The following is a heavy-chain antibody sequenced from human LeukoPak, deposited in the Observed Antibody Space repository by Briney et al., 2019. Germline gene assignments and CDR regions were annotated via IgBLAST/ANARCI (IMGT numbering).Heavy chain of an antibody. Sequence: PGGSLRLSCAASGFTFSSYAMQWVRQAPGKGLEWVAVISYDGSNKYYADSVKGRFTISRDNSKNTLYLQMNSLRAEDTAVYYCAREYPTDSSSWHRYFDYWGQGTLVTVSS. J-gene: IGHJ4*02. CDR2: ISYDGSNK. D-gene: IGHD6-13*01. CDR3: AREYPTDSSSWHRYFDY. V-gene: IGHV3-30-3*01. CDR1: GFTFSSYA.